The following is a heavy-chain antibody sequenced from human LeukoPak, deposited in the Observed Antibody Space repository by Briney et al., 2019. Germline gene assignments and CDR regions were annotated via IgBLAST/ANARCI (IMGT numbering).Heavy chain of an antibody. V-gene: IGHV7-4-1*02. J-gene: IGHJ6*03. CDR3: ARTSKYRHYYGSGSSYYYYMDV. D-gene: IGHD3-10*01. CDR1: GYTFTSYA. CDR2: INTNTGNP. Sequence: ASVKVSCKASGYTFTSYAMNWVRQAPGQGLEWMGWINTNTGNPTYAQGFTGRFVFSLDTSVSTAYLQISSLKAEDTAVYYCARTSKYRHYYGSGSSYYYYMDVWGKGTTVTVSS.